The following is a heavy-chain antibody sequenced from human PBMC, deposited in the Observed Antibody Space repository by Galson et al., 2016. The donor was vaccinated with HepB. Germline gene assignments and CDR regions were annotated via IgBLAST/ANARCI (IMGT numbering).Heavy chain of an antibody. CDR1: GYTPTKLS. D-gene: IGHD3-3*01. J-gene: IGHJ4*02. CDR2: FDPEDGEK. CDR3: ARPLEYYAFWSGHYIF. V-gene: IGHV1-24*01. Sequence: SVKVSCKVSGYTPTKLSMHWVRQAPGKGLEWMGGFDPEDGEKIYAQKFQGRVTMTEDTSTNTAYMELSSLRSEDTAVYYCARPLEYYAFWSGHYIFWGQGTLVTVSS.